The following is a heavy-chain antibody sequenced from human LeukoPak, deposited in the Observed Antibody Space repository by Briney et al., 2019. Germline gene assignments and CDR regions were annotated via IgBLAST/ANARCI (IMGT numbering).Heavy chain of an antibody. CDR1: GYTFTTHG. CDR3: ARDGYFDL. Sequence: ASVKVSCKASGYTFTTHGIAWVRQAPRQGLEWMGWICAHNGNTNYAQSLQGRVTMTTDTYTNTAYMELRSLRSDDTAVYYCARDGYFDLWGRGTLVTVSS. CDR2: ICAHNGNT. J-gene: IGHJ2*01. V-gene: IGHV1-18*01.